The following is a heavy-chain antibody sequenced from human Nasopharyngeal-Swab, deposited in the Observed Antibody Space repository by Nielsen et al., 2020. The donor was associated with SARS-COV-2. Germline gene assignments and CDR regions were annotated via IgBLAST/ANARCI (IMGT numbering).Heavy chain of an antibody. CDR1: GFTFSSYS. V-gene: IGHV3-21*01. CDR2: ISSSSSYI. D-gene: IGHD3-22*01. CDR3: ARSHDSHDAFDI. J-gene: IGHJ3*02. Sequence: GGLRLSCAASGFTFSSYSMNWVRQAPGKGLEWVSSISSSSSYIYYADSVKGRFTISRDNAKNSLYLQMNSLRAEDTAVYYCARSHDSHDAFDIWGQGTMVTVSS.